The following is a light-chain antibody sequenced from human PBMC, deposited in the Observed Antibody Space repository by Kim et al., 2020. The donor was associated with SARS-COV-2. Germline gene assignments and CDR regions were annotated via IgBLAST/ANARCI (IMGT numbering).Light chain of an antibody. CDR2: EAS. CDR3: QQYGSSAFT. Sequence: PGERATLSCGASQSVRTRYLAWALQTACLAHRVLICEASGRATVIPDRISGSGLGTDFTFTIIGREPEDSAEDYCQQYGSSAFTFGQRTRLEIK. V-gene: IGKV3D-20*01. CDR1: QSVRTRY. J-gene: IGKJ5*01.